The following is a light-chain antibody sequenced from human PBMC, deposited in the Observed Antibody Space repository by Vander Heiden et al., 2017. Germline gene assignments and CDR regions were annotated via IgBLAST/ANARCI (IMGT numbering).Light chain of an antibody. V-gene: IGLV7-46*01. CDR2: DTN. CDR3: LLSYSGARV. Sequence: AVVTQEPPLAVSPGRTVTLSCGSSTGAVTSGHYPYWFQQKPGQAPRTLIYDTNNKHSWTPARFSGSLLGGKAALTLSGAQPEDEAEYYCLLSYSGARVFGGGTKLTVL. J-gene: IGLJ3*02. CDR1: TGAVTSGHY.